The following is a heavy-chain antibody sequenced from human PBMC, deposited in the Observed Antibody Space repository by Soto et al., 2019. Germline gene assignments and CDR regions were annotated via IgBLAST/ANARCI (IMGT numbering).Heavy chain of an antibody. CDR2: LDGAGGST. V-gene: IGHV3-23*01. CDR1: GFTFSDYA. D-gene: IGHD2-15*01. CDR3: ADPGLEYCSKVSYFSYGMDI. J-gene: IGHJ6*02. Sequence: GGSLRLSCLASGFTFSDYAMTWVRHVPGRGLEWVASLDGAGGSTYYADSVRGRFTISRDNSKNTLFLQMKRLTVDDTAIYYCADPGLEYCSKVSYFSYGMDIWGQGTTVTVSS.